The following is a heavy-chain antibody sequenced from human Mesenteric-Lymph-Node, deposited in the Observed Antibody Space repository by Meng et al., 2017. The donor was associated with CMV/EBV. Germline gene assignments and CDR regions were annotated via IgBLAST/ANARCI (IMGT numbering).Heavy chain of an antibody. CDR3: ARGLTTVVTRVLDAFDI. CDR1: GGSISSSSYY. D-gene: IGHD4-23*01. Sequence: SETLSLTCTVSGGSISSSSYYWGWIRQPPGKGLEWIGEINHSGSTNYNPSLKSRVTISVDTSKNQFSLKLSSVTAADTAVYYCARGLTTVVTRVLDAFDIWGQGTMVTVSS. J-gene: IGHJ3*02. CDR2: INHSGST. V-gene: IGHV4-39*07.